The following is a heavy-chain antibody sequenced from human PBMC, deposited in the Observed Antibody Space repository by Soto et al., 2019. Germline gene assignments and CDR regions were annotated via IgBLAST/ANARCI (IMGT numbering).Heavy chain of an antibody. V-gene: IGHV3-30*18. J-gene: IGHJ4*02. CDR1: GFAFRSYG. CDR2: MSYDGSQI. Sequence: QVHLVESGGGVVPPGRSLRLSCVASGFAFRSYGMHWVRQAPGKGLEWVAVMSYDGSQIYHADFVKGRFTVSRDNSKNTLYLLMNSLREEDTAVYYCAKAGAKRVVDYWGQGTQVTVSS. CDR3: AKAGAKRVVDY.